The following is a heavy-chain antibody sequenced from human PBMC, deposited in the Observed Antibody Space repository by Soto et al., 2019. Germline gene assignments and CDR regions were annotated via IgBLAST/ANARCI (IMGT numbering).Heavy chain of an antibody. CDR3: ARGYCSGGSCSGYYMDV. D-gene: IGHD2-15*01. Sequence: GGSLRLSCAASGFTFSSYWMHWVRQAPGKGLVWVSRINSDGSSTSYADSVKGRFTISRDNAKSTLYLQMNSLRAEDTAVYYCARGYCSGGSCSGYYMDVWGKGTTVTVSS. CDR1: GFTFSSYW. J-gene: IGHJ6*03. V-gene: IGHV3-74*01. CDR2: INSDGSST.